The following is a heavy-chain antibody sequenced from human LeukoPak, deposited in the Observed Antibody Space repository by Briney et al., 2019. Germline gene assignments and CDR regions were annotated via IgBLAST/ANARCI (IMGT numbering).Heavy chain of an antibody. CDR2: IFHTGHA. V-gene: IGHV4-30-2*01. CDR1: GGSISSGDFP. J-gene: IGHJ4*02. Sequence: TLSLTCAVSGGSISSGDFPWSWIRQPPGKGLEWIGYIFHTGHASYNPSLKSRVTISVGMSKNQLSLRLTSVTAADTAVYYCARGFYGAGSHFDYWGQGTLVTVSS. CDR3: ARGFYGAGSHFDY. D-gene: IGHD3-10*01.